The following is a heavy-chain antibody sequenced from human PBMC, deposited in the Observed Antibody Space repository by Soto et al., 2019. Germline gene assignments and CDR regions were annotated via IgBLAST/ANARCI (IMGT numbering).Heavy chain of an antibody. D-gene: IGHD3-10*01. Sequence: SETLSLTCTVSGAPISNNRWWAWVRLPPGKGLEWIGEIYHSGSTDSKPSLKSRVTISVDKSRNQFSLELTSVSAADTALYYCTTRFDGFGSFEYWGQGTLVTVSS. CDR3: TTRFDGFGSFEY. CDR1: GAPISNNRW. J-gene: IGHJ4*02. V-gene: IGHV4-4*02. CDR2: IYHSGST.